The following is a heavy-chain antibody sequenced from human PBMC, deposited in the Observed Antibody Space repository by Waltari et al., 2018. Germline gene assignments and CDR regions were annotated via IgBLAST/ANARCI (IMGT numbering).Heavy chain of an antibody. V-gene: IGHV1-69-2*01. Sequence: EVQLVQSGAEVKTHGANVKISCKVSGYTFTDYDMPWVQPAPGKGHEWLGLVDPEDGETIYAEKFQGRVTITADTSTDTAYMELSSLRSEDTAVYYCATTNMVRGVIQGLAFDIWGQGTMVTVSS. CDR2: VDPEDGET. CDR1: GYTFTDYD. CDR3: ATTNMVRGVIQGLAFDI. D-gene: IGHD3-10*01. J-gene: IGHJ3*02.